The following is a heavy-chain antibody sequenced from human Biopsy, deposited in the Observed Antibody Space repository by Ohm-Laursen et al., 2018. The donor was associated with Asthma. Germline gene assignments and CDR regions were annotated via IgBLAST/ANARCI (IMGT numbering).Heavy chain of an antibody. V-gene: IGHV2-5*02. D-gene: IGHD2-8*02. Sequence: TQTLTLTCTFSGFSLTTTGVGVTWIRQPPGKALEWLARIYWDDDKRYSSSLKSRLTITMDTSKNQVVLTMTNMDPVDTATYYCAHRLCIGGACYDAFDIWGQGTMVTVSS. CDR2: IYWDDDK. CDR1: GFSLTTTGVG. CDR3: AHRLCIGGACYDAFDI. J-gene: IGHJ3*02.